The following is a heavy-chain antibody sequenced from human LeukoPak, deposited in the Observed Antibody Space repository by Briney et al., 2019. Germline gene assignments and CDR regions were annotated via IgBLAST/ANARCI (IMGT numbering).Heavy chain of an antibody. CDR1: GYTFTDYT. Sequence: ASVKVSCKASGYTFTDYTMHWLRQAPGQRLDWMGWINGGSGNTKYSPEFQGRVTITRDTSASTAYRELSSPRSEDTAVYYCANPRYDSSGYYYVDWGQGTLVTVSS. J-gene: IGHJ4*02. CDR3: ANPRYDSSGYYYVD. CDR2: INGGSGNT. D-gene: IGHD3-22*01. V-gene: IGHV1-3*01.